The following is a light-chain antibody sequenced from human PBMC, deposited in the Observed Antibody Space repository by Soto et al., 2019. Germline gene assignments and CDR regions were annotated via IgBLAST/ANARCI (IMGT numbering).Light chain of an antibody. V-gene: IGLV1-51*01. CDR3: GTWDSSLSVV. J-gene: IGLJ2*01. CDR2: DNN. CDR1: SSNIGNNY. Sequence: QSVLTQPPSVSAAPGQKVTISCSGSSSNIGNNYVSWYQQLPGTAPKLLIYDNNKRPSGIPDRFSGSKSGTSATLGITGLQTREEADYYCGTWDSSLSVVFGGGTKLTVL.